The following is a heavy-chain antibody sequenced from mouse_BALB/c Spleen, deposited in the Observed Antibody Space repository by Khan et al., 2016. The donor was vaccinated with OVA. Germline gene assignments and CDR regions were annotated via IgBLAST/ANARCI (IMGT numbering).Heavy chain of an antibody. CDR3: AKYYGSWAMAY. CDR2: LTYSGNI. Sequence: EVQLVESGPSLVKPSQTLSLSCSVTGDSITSGFWNWIRKFPGNKFEYLGYLTYSGNIYYNPSLKSRISITRDTSKSQYYLQLNSVTPEDTATYDCAKYYGSWAMAYWGQGTLVTVSA. V-gene: IGHV3-8*02. J-gene: IGHJ4*01. D-gene: IGHD1-1*01. CDR1: GDSITSGF.